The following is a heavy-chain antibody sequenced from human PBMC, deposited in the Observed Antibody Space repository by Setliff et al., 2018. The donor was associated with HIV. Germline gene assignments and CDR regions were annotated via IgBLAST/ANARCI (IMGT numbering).Heavy chain of an antibody. Sequence: SETLSLTCTVSGGSISSSSYYWGWVRQPPGKGLEWIGSVCYSGTTYYNPSLTSRVTISVDTSKNQFSLKLTSVTAADTALYYCARHFSIFGVTIISNDAFDIWGRGTMVTVSS. J-gene: IGHJ3*02. V-gene: IGHV4-39*01. CDR3: ARHFSIFGVTIISNDAFDI. CDR2: VCYSGTT. CDR1: GGSISSSSYY. D-gene: IGHD3-3*01.